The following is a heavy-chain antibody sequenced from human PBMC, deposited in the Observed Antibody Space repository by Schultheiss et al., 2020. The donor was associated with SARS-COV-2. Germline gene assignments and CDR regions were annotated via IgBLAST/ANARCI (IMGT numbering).Heavy chain of an antibody. D-gene: IGHD3-22*01. Sequence: GGSLRLSCAASGFTFSSYGMHWVRQAPGKGLEWVAVIWYDGSNKYYADSVKGRFTISRDNSKNTLYLQMNSLRAEDTAVYYCARDLGTYYDSSGYYYLDYWGQGTLVTVS. J-gene: IGHJ4*02. CDR2: IWYDGSNK. V-gene: IGHV3-33*01. CDR1: GFTFSSYG. CDR3: ARDLGTYYDSSGYYYLDY.